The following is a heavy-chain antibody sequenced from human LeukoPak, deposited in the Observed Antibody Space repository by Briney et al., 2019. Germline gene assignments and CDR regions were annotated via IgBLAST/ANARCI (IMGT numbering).Heavy chain of an antibody. CDR2: IYYSGST. V-gene: IGHV4-39*01. D-gene: IGHD1-26*01. Sequence: SETLSLTCTASGGSISSSSYYWGWIRQPPGKGLEWIGSIYYSGSTYYNPSLKSRVTISVDTSKNQFSLKLSSVTAADTAVYYCASPPTLRGVGYYFDYWGQGTLVTVSS. CDR3: ASPPTLRGVGYYFDY. J-gene: IGHJ4*02. CDR1: GGSISSSSYY.